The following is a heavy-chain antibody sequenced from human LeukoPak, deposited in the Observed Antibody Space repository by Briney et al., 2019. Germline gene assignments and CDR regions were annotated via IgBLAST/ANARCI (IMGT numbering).Heavy chain of an antibody. Sequence: ASVKVSCKASGYTFTDYYIHWVRQAPGQGLEWMGWINSNSGDTYYAQKFQGRVTMTRDTSITTAYMELSRLRSDDTAVYYCARESPTVPNFDYWGQGTLVTVSS. CDR2: INSNSGDT. V-gene: IGHV1-2*02. D-gene: IGHD4-17*01. CDR3: ARESPTVPNFDY. J-gene: IGHJ4*02. CDR1: GYTFTDYY.